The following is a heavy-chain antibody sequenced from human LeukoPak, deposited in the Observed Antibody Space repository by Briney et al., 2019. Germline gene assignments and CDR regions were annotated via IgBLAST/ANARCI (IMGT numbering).Heavy chain of an antibody. Sequence: SQTLSLTCTVSGGSISSGDYYWSWIRQPPGQGLEWIGYIYYSGSAYYNPSLKSRVTISVDTSKNQFSLKLSSVTAADTAVYYCARVRRSGNWFGDMFDPWGQGTLVTVSS. CDR2: IYYSGSA. J-gene: IGHJ5*02. CDR3: ARVRRSGNWFGDMFDP. V-gene: IGHV4-30-4*01. CDR1: GGSISSGDYY. D-gene: IGHD3-10*01.